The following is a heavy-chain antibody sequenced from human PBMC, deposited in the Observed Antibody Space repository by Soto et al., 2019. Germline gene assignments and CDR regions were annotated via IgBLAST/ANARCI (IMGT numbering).Heavy chain of an antibody. Sequence: PGGSLRLSCAASGFTFSSYAMSWFRQAPWKWLEWVSAISGSGVSTYYADSVKGRFTISRDNSKTTLYLQMSSLRAEDTAVYYCARDQYDFWSSYGPYYYGMAVWGQGTTVTVSS. V-gene: IGHV3-23*01. CDR1: GFTFSSYA. J-gene: IGHJ6*02. CDR2: ISGSGVST. CDR3: ARDQYDFWSSYGPYYYGMAV. D-gene: IGHD3-3*01.